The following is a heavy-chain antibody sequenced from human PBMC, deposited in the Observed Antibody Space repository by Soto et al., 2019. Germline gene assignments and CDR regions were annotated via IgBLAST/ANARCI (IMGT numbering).Heavy chain of an antibody. CDR2: ISGSGGST. CDR1: GFTFSSYA. J-gene: IGHJ4*02. V-gene: IGHV3-23*01. CDR3: AKAHFLLRPPVIYFDY. Sequence: EVQLLESGGGLVQPGGSPRLSCTASGFTFSSYAMTWLRQAPGKGLEWVSAISGSGGSTYSADSVTGRFTISRDNSKNTRYLQMNSLRAEDTAVYYCAKAHFLLRPPVIYFDYWGQGTLVTVSS. D-gene: IGHD3-3*02.